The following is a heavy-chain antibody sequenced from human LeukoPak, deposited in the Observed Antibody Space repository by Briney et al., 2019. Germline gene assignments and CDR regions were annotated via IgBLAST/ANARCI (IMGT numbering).Heavy chain of an antibody. J-gene: IGHJ4*02. CDR2: IRSKANSYAT. Sequence: PGGSLRLSCAASGFTFSGSAMHWVRQASGKGLEWVGRIRSKANSYATAYAASVKGRFTISRDDSKNTAYLQMNSLKTEDKAVYYCTRRTYCSGGSCQDYWGQGTLVTVSS. D-gene: IGHD2-15*01. V-gene: IGHV3-73*01. CDR3: TRRTYCSGGSCQDY. CDR1: GFTFSGSA.